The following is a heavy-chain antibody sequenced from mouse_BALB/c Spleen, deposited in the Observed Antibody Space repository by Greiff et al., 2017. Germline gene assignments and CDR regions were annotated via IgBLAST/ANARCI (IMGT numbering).Heavy chain of an antibody. CDR3: ASMITTRYYAMDY. Sequence: EVKLQESGPSLVKPSQTLSLTCSVTGDSITSGYWNWIRKFPGNKLEYMGYISYSGSTYYNPSLKSRISITRDTSKNQYYLQLNSVTTEDTATYYCASMITTRYYAMDYWGQGTSVTVSS. D-gene: IGHD2-4*01. V-gene: IGHV3-8*02. CDR1: GDSITSGY. CDR2: ISYSGST. J-gene: IGHJ4*01.